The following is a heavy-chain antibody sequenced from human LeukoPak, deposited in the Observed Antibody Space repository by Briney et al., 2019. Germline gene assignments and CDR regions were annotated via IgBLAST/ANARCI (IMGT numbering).Heavy chain of an antibody. V-gene: IGHV3-66*01. D-gene: IGHD5-18*01. CDR2: IYSGGST. CDR3: ARDKVGYTYGYVRAHYGMDV. J-gene: IGHJ6*02. CDR1: GFNVSNNY. Sequence: GGSLRLSCVASGFNVSNNYMSWVRQAPGKGLEWVSVIYSGGSTNYADSVKGRFIISRDNSKSTLFLQMNSLRAEDTAVYYCARDKVGYTYGYVRAHYGMDVWGQGTTVIVSS.